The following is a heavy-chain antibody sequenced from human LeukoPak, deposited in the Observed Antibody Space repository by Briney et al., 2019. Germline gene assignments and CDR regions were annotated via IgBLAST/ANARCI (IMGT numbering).Heavy chain of an antibody. CDR1: GFTFGDYA. CDR3: TRDNIAAAGPFDY. J-gene: IGHJ4*02. Sequence: QPGRSLRLSCTASGFTFGDYAMSWFRQAPGKGLEWVGLIRSKAYGGTTEYAASVKGRFTISRDDSKSIAYLQMNSLKTEDTAVYYCTRDNIAAAGPFDYWGQGTLVTVSS. D-gene: IGHD6-13*01. CDR2: IRSKAYGGTT. V-gene: IGHV3-49*03.